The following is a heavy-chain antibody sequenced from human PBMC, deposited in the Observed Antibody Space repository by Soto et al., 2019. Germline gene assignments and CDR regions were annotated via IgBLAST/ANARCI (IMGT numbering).Heavy chain of an antibody. J-gene: IGHJ4*02. CDR1: GFTFSSYA. V-gene: IGHV3-23*01. CDR3: AKANRGYSSPWYFDY. D-gene: IGHD6-6*01. CDR2: ISGSGGST. Sequence: EVQLLESGGGLVQPGGSLRLSCAASGFTFSSYAMSWFRQAPGKGLQWVSAISGSGGSTYFADSVKGRFTSYRDTSKNTLYLQMNCLRAEDTAVYYCAKANRGYSSPWYFDYWGQGTLVTVSS.